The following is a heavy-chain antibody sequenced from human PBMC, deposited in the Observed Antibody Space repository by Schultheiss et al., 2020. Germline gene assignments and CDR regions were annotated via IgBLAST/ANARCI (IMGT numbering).Heavy chain of an antibody. V-gene: IGHV4-38-2*01. Sequence: SQTLSLTCAVSGYSISSGYYWGWIRQPPGKGLEWIGSIYHSGSTYYNPSLKSRVTMSVDTSKNQFSLKLSSVTAADTAVYFCAKGRGFSSYSPVDYWGQGTLVTVSA. CDR1: GYSISSGYY. D-gene: IGHD3-22*01. CDR2: IYHSGST. J-gene: IGHJ4*02. CDR3: AKGRGFSSYSPVDY.